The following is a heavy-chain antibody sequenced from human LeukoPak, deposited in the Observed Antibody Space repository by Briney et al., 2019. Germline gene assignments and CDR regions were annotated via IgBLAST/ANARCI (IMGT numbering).Heavy chain of an antibody. CDR3: AKDATYYYDSGNYYYMDV. D-gene: IGHD3-10*01. J-gene: IGHJ6*03. V-gene: IGHV3-30*02. CDR1: GFTFSSYG. CDR2: IRYSGCNK. Sequence: GGSLTLSCSASGFTFSSYGMHWVRQAPGKGLEWVTFIRYSGCNKYYADSVKSRFTISRDNSKNTLYLQMNSLRAEDTAVYYCAKDATYYYDSGNYYYMDVWGKGTTVTVSS.